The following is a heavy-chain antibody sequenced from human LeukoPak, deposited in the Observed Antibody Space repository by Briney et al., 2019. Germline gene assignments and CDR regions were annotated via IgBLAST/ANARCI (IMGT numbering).Heavy chain of an antibody. J-gene: IGHJ4*02. CDR2: IYTSGST. CDR3: TRGGELMNF. V-gene: IGHV4-61*02. D-gene: IGHD1-26*01. Sequence: SETLSLTCTVSGGSISSGSYYWSWIRQPAGKGLEWIGRIYTSGSTNYNPSLKSRVTISIDASKNQFSLRLSSVTAADTAVYCCTRGGELMNFWGQGTLVTVSS. CDR1: GGSISSGSYY.